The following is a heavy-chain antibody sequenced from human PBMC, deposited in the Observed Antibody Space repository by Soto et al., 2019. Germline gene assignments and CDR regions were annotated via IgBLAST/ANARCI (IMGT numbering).Heavy chain of an antibody. CDR1: GFTFSSYA. Sequence: GGSLRLSCAASGFTFSSYAMSWVRQAPGKGLEWVSAISGSGGSTYYADSVKGRFTISRDNSKNTLYLQMNSLRAEDTAVYYCASRIAAAGILYFDYWGQGTLVTVSS. D-gene: IGHD6-13*01. J-gene: IGHJ4*02. CDR2: ISGSGGST. V-gene: IGHV3-23*01. CDR3: ASRIAAAGILYFDY.